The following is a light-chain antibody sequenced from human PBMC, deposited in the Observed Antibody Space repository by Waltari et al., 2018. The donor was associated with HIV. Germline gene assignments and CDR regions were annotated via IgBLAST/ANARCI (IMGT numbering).Light chain of an antibody. Sequence: DIQMTQSPSSLSASVGDRVTITCRASQSVSTYLNWYHQRPGQAPNLLIYTSSTLQSGVPSRFSGSGAGTDFTLTISSLQPEDFGTYYCQQSDSSPRSFGQGTKVEIK. J-gene: IGKJ2*03. CDR3: QQSDSSPRS. CDR1: QSVSTY. CDR2: TSS. V-gene: IGKV1-39*01.